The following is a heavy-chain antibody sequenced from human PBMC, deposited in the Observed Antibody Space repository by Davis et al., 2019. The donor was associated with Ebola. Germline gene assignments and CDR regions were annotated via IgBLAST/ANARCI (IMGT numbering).Heavy chain of an antibody. CDR3: ARGTSIIAAAVTFDY. Sequence: PGGSLRLSCAASGFTVSSSYMTWVRQAPGKGLEWVSVIYSDGRTSYADSVKGRFTISRDSSKDTLYLQMNSLRAEDTAVYYCARGTSIIAAAVTFDYWGQGTLVTVSS. V-gene: IGHV3-53*05. D-gene: IGHD6-13*01. CDR1: GFTVSSSY. CDR2: IYSDGRT. J-gene: IGHJ4*02.